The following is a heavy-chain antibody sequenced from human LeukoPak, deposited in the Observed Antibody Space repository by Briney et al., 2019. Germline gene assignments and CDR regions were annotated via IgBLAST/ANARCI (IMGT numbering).Heavy chain of an antibody. CDR2: IYYSGST. CDR1: GGSISSSRYY. D-gene: IGHD6-13*01. J-gene: IGHJ4*02. Sequence: SETLSLTCTVSGGSISSSRYYWAWIRQPPGKGLDWIGSIYYSGSTYYNPSLKSRVTISVDTSKNQFSLRLSSVTAADTALYYCASLAGRSSRWRAYYFVYWGQGTLVTVSS. V-gene: IGHV4-39*01. CDR3: ASLAGRSSRWRAYYFVY.